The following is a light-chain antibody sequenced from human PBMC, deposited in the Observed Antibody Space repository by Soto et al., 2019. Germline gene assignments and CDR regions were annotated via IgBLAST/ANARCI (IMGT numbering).Light chain of an antibody. CDR3: QRFGTSPPWT. J-gene: IGKJ1*01. Sequence: DIVMTQSPDSLAVSLGERATINCKSSQSVLYSSNNKNYLAWYQQKPGQPPKLLIYWASTRESGVPDRFSGSGSGTDFTLTISSLQAEDVAVYYCQRFGTSPPWTFGQGTKVEFK. CDR2: WAS. CDR1: QSVLYSSNNKNY. V-gene: IGKV4-1*01.